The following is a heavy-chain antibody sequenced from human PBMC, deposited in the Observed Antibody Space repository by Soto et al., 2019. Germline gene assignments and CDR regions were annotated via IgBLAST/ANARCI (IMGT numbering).Heavy chain of an antibody. Sequence: EMQLVESGGALVKPGGSLRLSCAASGFGFSYAWMNWVRQAPGKGLEWVGRIKSKTDGETTNYAAAVKGRFTISRDDSKNTLYLQMNSRRTEDTAVYHCLTLGDGYWGQGTLVTVSS. V-gene: IGHV3-15*07. CDR2: IKSKTDGETT. D-gene: IGHD3-10*01. CDR3: LTLGDGY. J-gene: IGHJ4*02. CDR1: GFGFSYAW.